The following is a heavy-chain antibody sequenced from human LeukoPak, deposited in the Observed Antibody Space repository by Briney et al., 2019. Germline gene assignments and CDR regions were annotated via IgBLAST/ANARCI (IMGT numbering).Heavy chain of an antibody. V-gene: IGHV4-30-4*08. Sequence: SETLSLTCTVSGGSVTADNYFWSWTRQPPGEGLEWIGYIYYTAGSYYNPSLKSRVTMSIDASTNQFSLKLNSVTAADTAVYHCGRGLRYSESYVVEYWGLGTLVTVSS. J-gene: IGHJ4*02. CDR2: IYYTAGS. D-gene: IGHD1-26*01. CDR3: GRGLRYSESYVVEY. CDR1: GGSVTADNYF.